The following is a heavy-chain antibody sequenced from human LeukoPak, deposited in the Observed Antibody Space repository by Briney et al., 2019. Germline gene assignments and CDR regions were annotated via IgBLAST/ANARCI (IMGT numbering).Heavy chain of an antibody. J-gene: IGHJ6*03. D-gene: IGHD3-3*01. Sequence: PSETLSLTCTVSGGSINTPNYYWGWIRQTPGKGLEWIGNIFYSGGTYYSPSLTSRVTISLDTSRNQFSLKLSSVTAADTAVYYCARGLGGRSGYFGYYYMDVWGKGTTVTVSS. CDR2: IFYSGGT. V-gene: IGHV4-39*07. CDR1: GGSINTPNYY. CDR3: ARGLGGRSGYFGYYYMDV.